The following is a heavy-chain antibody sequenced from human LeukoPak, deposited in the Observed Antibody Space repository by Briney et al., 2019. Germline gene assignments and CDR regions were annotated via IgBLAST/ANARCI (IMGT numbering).Heavy chain of an antibody. CDR3: ARSPYGSGYAFDY. CDR1: GFTFSNHG. V-gene: IGHV3-33*01. J-gene: IGHJ4*02. CDR2: IWYDGSKK. Sequence: GGSLRLSCAASGFTFSNHGFHWVRQAPGKGLEWVAVIWYDGSKKFYADSVKGRFTISRDDSKNTLYLQMNSLRAEDTAVYYCARSPYGSGYAFDYWGQGTLVTVSS. D-gene: IGHD5-12*01.